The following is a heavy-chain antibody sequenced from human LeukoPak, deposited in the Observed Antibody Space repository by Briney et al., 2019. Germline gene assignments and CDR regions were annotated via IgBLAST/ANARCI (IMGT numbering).Heavy chain of an antibody. V-gene: IGHV3-20*01. CDR3: ASGASGYFDAFDI. CDR2: INWNGGST. CDR1: GFTFDDYG. D-gene: IGHD5-18*01. J-gene: IGHJ3*02. Sequence: GGSLRLSCAAYGFTFDDYGMSLVRQAPGKGLEWVSGINWNGGSTGYADSVKGRFTISRDNAKNSLYLQMNSLRAEDTTLYHCASGASGYFDAFDIWGQGTMVTVSS.